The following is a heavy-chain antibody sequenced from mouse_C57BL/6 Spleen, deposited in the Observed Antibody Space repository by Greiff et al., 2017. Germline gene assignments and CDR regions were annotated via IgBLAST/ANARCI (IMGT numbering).Heavy chain of an antibody. CDR3: AKSNYYGSSIRYFDV. Sequence: VQLQQSGPELVKPGASVKISCKASGYSFTGYYMNWVKQSPEKSLEWIGEINPSTGGTTYNQKFKAKATLTVDKSSSTAYMQLKSLTSEDSAVYYCAKSNYYGSSIRYFDVWGTGTTVTVSS. D-gene: IGHD1-1*01. CDR2: INPSTGGT. V-gene: IGHV1-42*01. CDR1: GYSFTGYY. J-gene: IGHJ1*03.